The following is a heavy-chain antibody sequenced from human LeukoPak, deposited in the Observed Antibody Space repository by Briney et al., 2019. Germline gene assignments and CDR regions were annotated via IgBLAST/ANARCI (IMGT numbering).Heavy chain of an antibody. CDR3: ARAKPGGNWFDP. CDR1: GFTFRTYW. J-gene: IGHJ5*02. D-gene: IGHD3-16*01. CDR2: INTDGSGT. Sequence: GGSLRLSCAASGFTFRTYWMHWVRQAPGKGLLWVSRINTDGSGTIYADSVKGRFTISRDNANNALYLQMSSLRAEDTALYYCARAKPGGNWFDPWGQGTLVIVSS. V-gene: IGHV3-74*01.